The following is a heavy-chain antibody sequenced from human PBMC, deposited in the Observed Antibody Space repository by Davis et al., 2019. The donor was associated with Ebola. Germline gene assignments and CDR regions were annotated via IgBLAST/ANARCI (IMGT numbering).Heavy chain of an antibody. V-gene: IGHV1-18*01. CDR3: ASLYCSGGSCSPNFDY. J-gene: IGHJ4*02. D-gene: IGHD2-15*01. CDR1: GYTFTSYG. CDR2: TSAYNGNT. Sequence: ASVKVSCKASGYTFTSYGISWVRQAPGQGLEWMGWTSAYNGNTNYAQKLQGRVTMTTDTSTSTAYMELRSLRSDDTAVYYCASLYCSGGSCSPNFDYWGQGTLVTVSS.